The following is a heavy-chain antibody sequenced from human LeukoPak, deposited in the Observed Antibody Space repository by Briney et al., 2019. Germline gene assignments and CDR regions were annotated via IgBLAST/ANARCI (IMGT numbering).Heavy chain of an antibody. CDR1: GGSFSGYY. CDR3: ARVAGDYATATDAFDI. J-gene: IGHJ3*02. D-gene: IGHD4-17*01. Sequence: SETLSLTCAVYGGSFSGYYWSWIRQPPGKGLEWIGEINHSGSTNYNPSLKSRVTISVDTSKNQFSLKLSSVTAADTAVYYCARVAGDYATATDAFDIWGQGTMVTVSS. V-gene: IGHV4-34*01. CDR2: INHSGST.